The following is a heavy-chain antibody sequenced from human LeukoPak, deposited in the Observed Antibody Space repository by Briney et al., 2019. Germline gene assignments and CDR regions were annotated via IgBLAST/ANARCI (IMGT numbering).Heavy chain of an antibody. Sequence: PSETLSLTCAVYGGSFSGYYWSWIRQSPGKGLEWIGEITHSGSTNYSPSLRSRVAMSVDTSNNQLSLTLNSVSAADTAVYYCARGTYNYDQYYFDDWGQGSLVTVSP. J-gene: IGHJ4*02. CDR3: ARGTYNYDQYYFDD. D-gene: IGHD3-22*01. CDR1: GGSFSGYY. CDR2: ITHSGST. V-gene: IGHV4-34*01.